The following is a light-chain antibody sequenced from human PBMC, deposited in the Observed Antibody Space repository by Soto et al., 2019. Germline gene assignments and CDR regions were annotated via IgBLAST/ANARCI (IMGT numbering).Light chain of an antibody. V-gene: IGLV2-14*03. CDR1: RSDIGSRNS. J-gene: IGLJ2*01. CDR3: ASYTAASTRV. CDR2: DVN. Sequence: QPLLPQPSSVWGSLGQSFTISCTGTRSDIGSRNSVSWYQHHPGKAPKLMIYDVNIRPSGVSHRFSGSKSGNAASLTISGLQAEDEADYSCASYTAASTRVFGGGTTVTVL.